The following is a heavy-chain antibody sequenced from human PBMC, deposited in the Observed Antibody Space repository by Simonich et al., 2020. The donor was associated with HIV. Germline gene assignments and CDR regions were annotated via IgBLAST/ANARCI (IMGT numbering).Heavy chain of an antibody. CDR3: ASTSGVWFGEGWYFDL. V-gene: IGHV1-18*01. J-gene: IGHJ2*01. Sequence: QVQLVQSGAEVKKPGASVKVSCKASGVSFTTYGINWVQQAPGQGLEWMGWLSAYKGNTNYAQKFQGRVTMTTDTSTSTAYVELRSLRFDDTAVYYCASTSGVWFGEGWYFDLWGRGTLVTVSS. CDR1: GVSFTTYG. CDR2: LSAYKGNT. D-gene: IGHD3-10*01.